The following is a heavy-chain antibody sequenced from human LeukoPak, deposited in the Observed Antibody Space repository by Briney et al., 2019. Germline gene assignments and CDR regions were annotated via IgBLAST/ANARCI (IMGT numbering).Heavy chain of an antibody. V-gene: IGHV4-39*01. D-gene: IGHD2-15*01. CDR2: IYYSGST. CDR1: GGSISSSSYY. CDR3: ARVVVAATPEGWFDP. Sequence: SETLSLTCTVSGGSISSSSYYWGWIRQPPGKGLEWIGSIYYSGSTYYNPSLKSRVTISVDTSKNPFSLKLSSVIAADTAVHYCARVVVAATPEGWFDPWGQGTLVTVSP. J-gene: IGHJ5*02.